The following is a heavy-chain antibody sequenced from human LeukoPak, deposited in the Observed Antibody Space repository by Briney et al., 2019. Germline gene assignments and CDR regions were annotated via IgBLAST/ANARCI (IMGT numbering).Heavy chain of an antibody. CDR1: GFTLTSTG. V-gene: IGHV3-30*02. J-gene: IGHJ4*02. CDR3: AKDSLRERIVGSTTRGVNDY. D-gene: IGHD1-26*01. CDR2: IRYDGRNK. Sequence: GGSLRLSCAMSGFTLTSTGMHWVRQAPGKGLEWVAFIRYDGRNKYYADSVKGRFTISRDNSKNTLYLQMNSLRGEDTAVYYCAKDSLRERIVGSTTRGVNDYWGQGTLVTVSS.